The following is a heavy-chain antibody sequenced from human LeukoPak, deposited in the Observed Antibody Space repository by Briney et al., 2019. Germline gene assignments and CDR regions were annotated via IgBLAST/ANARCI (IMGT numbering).Heavy chain of an antibody. CDR3: ARGRRWLQLGAFDI. Sequence: SGTLSLTCAVYGGSFSGYYWSWIRQPPGKGLEWIGEINHSGSTNYNPSLKSRVTISVDTSKNQFSLKLSSVTAADTAVYYCARGRRWLQLGAFDIWGQGTMVTVSS. CDR1: GGSFSGYY. CDR2: INHSGST. J-gene: IGHJ3*02. D-gene: IGHD5-24*01. V-gene: IGHV4-34*01.